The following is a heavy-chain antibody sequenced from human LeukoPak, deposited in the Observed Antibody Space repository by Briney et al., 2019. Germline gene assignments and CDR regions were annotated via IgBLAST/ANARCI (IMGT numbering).Heavy chain of an antibody. V-gene: IGHV4-39*07. J-gene: IGHJ4*02. D-gene: IGHD3-22*01. Sequence: SETLSLTCTVSGGSISSSSYYWGWIRQPPGKGLEWIGSIYYSGSTYYNPSLKSRVTISVDTSKNQFSLKLSSVTAAGTAVYYCARSNPYDDSGYYKYWGQGTLVTVSS. CDR3: ARSNPYDDSGYYKY. CDR1: GGSISSSSYY. CDR2: IYYSGST.